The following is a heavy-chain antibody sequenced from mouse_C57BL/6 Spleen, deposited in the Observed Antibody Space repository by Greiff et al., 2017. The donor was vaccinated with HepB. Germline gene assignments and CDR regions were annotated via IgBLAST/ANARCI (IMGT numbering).Heavy chain of an antibody. V-gene: IGHV1-50*01. CDR3: ARGTMGPFDY. CDR1: GYTFTSYW. Sequence: VQLQQPGAELVKPGASVKLSCKASGYTFTSYWMQWVKQRPGQGLEWIGEIDPSDSYTNYNQKFKGTATLTVDTSSSTAYMQLSSLTSEDSAVYYCARGTMGPFDYWGQGTTLTVSS. D-gene: IGHD1-1*02. J-gene: IGHJ2*01. CDR2: IDPSDSYT.